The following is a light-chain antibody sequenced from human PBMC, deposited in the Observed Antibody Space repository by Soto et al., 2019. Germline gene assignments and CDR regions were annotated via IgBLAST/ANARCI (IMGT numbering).Light chain of an antibody. CDR2: QDN. J-gene: IGLJ2*01. CDR3: QAWDNNTVV. V-gene: IGLV3-1*01. CDR1: QLGNKY. Sequence: SYELTQPPSVSVSPGQTASITCSGDQLGNKYTCWYQQQPGQSPVLVIYQDNKRPSGIPERFSGSNSGNTATLTISGTQAMDEADYYCQAWDNNTVVFGGGTKLTVL.